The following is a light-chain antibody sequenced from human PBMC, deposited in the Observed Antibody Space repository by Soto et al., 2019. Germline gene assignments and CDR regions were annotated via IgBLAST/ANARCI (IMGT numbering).Light chain of an antibody. CDR3: SSYRATNTGV. CDR2: EVS. CDR1: SSDIGTFKY. J-gene: IGLJ1*01. Sequence: QSALAQPASVSGSPGQSITISCTGTSSDIGTFKYVSWYQQHPGKAPKLLIYEVSVRPSGISGRFSGSKSGNTASLTISALRAEDEADYYCSSYRATNTGVFGTGTKVTVL. V-gene: IGLV2-14*01.